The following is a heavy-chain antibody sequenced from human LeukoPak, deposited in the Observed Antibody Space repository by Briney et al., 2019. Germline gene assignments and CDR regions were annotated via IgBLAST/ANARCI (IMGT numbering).Heavy chain of an antibody. V-gene: IGHV4-59*01. J-gene: IGHJ4*02. D-gene: IGHD6-19*01. CDR3: ARMAVAGYFDY. CDR2: IYYSRST. Sequence: SETLSLTCTVSGGSMSSYYWSWIRQPPGKGLEWIGYIYYSRSTNYNPSLKSRVTISVDTSKNQFSLKLSSVTAADTAVYYCARMAVAGYFDYWGQGTLVTVSS. CDR1: GGSMSSYY.